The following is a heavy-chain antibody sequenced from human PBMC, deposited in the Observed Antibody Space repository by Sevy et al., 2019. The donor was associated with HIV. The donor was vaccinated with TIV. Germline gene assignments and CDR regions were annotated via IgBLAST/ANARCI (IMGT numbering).Heavy chain of an antibody. J-gene: IGHJ6*03. CDR3: AKSVDA. Sequence: GGSLRLSCAASGFTFNNYWMTWFRHAQGKGLEWVANINTDGSGKYYVDSVRGRFTISRDNAKNSLYLQMNSLRADDTAVYYCAKSVDAWGKGTTVTVSS. CDR1: GFTFNNYW. V-gene: IGHV3-7*01. CDR2: INTDGSGK.